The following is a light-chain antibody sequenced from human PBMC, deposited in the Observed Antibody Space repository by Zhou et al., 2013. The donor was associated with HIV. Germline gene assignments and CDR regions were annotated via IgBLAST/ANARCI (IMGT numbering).Light chain of an antibody. V-gene: IGKV1-39*01. CDR1: QSISSY. J-gene: IGKJ1*01. CDR2: GSS. CDR3: HQYDRLPWT. Sequence: DIQMTQSPSSLSASVGDRVTITCRASQSISSYLNWYQHKPGKAPKLLIYGSSSLQSGVPSRFSGSGSGRHFTLTISSLQPDDFATYFCHQYDRLPWTFGQGTKV.